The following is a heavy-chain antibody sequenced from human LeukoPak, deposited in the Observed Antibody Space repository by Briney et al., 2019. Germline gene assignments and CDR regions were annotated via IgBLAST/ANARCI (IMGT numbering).Heavy chain of an antibody. D-gene: IGHD2-2*01. CDR2: FDPEDGET. Sequence: ASVKVSCKASGYPFSNYDINWVRQAPGKGLEWMGGFDPEDGETIYAQKFQGRVTMTEDTSTDTAYMELSSLRSEDTAVYYCATGTRDIVVVPAAAGFDPWGQGTLVTVSS. V-gene: IGHV1-24*01. J-gene: IGHJ5*02. CDR3: ATGTRDIVVVPAAAGFDP. CDR1: GYPFSNYD.